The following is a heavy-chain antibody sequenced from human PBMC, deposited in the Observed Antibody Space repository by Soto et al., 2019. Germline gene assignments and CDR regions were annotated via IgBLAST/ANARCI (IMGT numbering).Heavy chain of an antibody. CDR3: GPKSGSPGDYYAGMDV. CDR1: GYTFSAYW. Sequence: PGESLKISCKGSGYTFSAYWITWVRQMPGEGLEWMGRIDPSDSYTNYGPSFQGHVTFSADKSISTAYLQWDSLKASDTAMYYCGPKSGSPGDYYAGMDVWGPGTTVTVAS. D-gene: IGHD1-26*01. V-gene: IGHV5-10-1*01. J-gene: IGHJ6*02. CDR2: IDPSDSYT.